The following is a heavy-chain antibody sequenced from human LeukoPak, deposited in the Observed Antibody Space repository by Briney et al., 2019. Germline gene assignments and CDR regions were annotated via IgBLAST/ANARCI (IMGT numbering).Heavy chain of an antibody. D-gene: IGHD4-17*01. J-gene: IGHJ4*02. CDR3: AKRVTVTTKYFDA. CDR2: IGTGGET. Sequence: GGSLRLSCAASGFIFSAYAMSWVRQAPGQGLEWVSVIGTGGETHYADSVRGRFTISRSNFKNTLYLQMNSLRAEDTAVYYCAKRVTVTTKYFDAWGQGTLVTVSS. CDR1: GFIFSAYA. V-gene: IGHV3-23*01.